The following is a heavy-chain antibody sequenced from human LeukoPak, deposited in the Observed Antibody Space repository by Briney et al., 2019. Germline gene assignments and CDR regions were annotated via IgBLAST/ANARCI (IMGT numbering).Heavy chain of an antibody. Sequence: SETLSLTCAVYGGSFSCYYWSWIRQPPGEGLEWIGEINHSGSTNYNPSLKSRVTISVDTSNNQFSLKLSSVTAADTAVYYCARVPRAVAGTGGYYFDYWGQGTLVTVSS. V-gene: IGHV4-34*01. J-gene: IGHJ4*02. CDR3: ARVPRAVAGTGGYYFDY. D-gene: IGHD6-19*01. CDR1: GGSFSCYY. CDR2: INHSGST.